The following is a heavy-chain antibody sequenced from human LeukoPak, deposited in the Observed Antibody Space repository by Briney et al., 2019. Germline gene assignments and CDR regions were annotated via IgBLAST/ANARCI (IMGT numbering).Heavy chain of an antibody. CDR3: ARDSYDSSGWYGLYYYYGMDV. V-gene: IGHV3-74*01. CDR2: INSDGSST. Sequence: GGSLRLSCAASGFTFRSYWMHWVRQAPGKGLVWVSRINSDGSSTSYADSVKGRFTISRDNAKNMLYLQMNSLRAEDTAVYYYARDSYDSSGWYGLYYYYGMDVWGQGTTVTVSS. D-gene: IGHD6-19*01. J-gene: IGHJ6*02. CDR1: GFTFRSYW.